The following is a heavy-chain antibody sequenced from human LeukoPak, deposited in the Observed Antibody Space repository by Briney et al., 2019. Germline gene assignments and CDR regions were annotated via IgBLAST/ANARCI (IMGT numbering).Heavy chain of an antibody. Sequence: PGGSPRLFCAASGFTFSSYWMHWVRQAPGKGLVWVSRIKSDGSTNYADSVKGRFTISRDNAKNTVSLQMNSLRAEDTGVYYCARAPSEIGGYYPEYFRHWGQGTLVTVSS. V-gene: IGHV3-74*01. J-gene: IGHJ1*01. CDR2: IKSDGST. CDR3: ARAPSEIGGYYPEYFRH. D-gene: IGHD3-22*01. CDR1: GFTFSSYW.